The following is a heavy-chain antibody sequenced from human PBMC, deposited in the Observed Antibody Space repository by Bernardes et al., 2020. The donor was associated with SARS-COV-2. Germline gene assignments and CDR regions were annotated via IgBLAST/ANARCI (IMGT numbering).Heavy chain of an antibody. CDR1: GFTFSNYL. CDR2: ISGAGMYI. Sequence: GGSLRLSCVASGFTFSNYLFSWFRQAPGKGLEWVSSISGAGMYIYYGDSVRGRFTTSRDNVKHSLYLQINSLRSEDSAVYYCARARRFCTNAVCSPTLDDYYDGLDVWGQGTTVTVSS. D-gene: IGHD2-8*01. J-gene: IGHJ6*02. V-gene: IGHV3-21*01. CDR3: ARARRFCTNAVCSPTLDDYYDGLDV.